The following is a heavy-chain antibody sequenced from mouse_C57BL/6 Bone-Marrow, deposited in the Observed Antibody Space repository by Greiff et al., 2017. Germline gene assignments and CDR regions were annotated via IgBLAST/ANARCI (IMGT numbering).Heavy chain of an antibody. CDR3: NYGRSCHYYAMDY. J-gene: IGHJ4*01. CDR1: GYTFTSYG. V-gene: IGHV1-81*01. D-gene: IGHD1-1*01. CDR2: IYPRGGNT. Sequence: VQLQQSGAELARPGASVKLSCKASGYTFTSYGIRWVKQRTGQGLEWIGEIYPRGGNTYYNQKFKGKSTLTADKSSSAAYMELSSLTSEDSAVYFCNYGRSCHYYAMDYWGQGTSVTVSS.